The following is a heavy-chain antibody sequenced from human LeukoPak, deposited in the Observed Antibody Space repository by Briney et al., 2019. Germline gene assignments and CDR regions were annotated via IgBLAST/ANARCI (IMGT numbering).Heavy chain of an antibody. Sequence: PAGSLRLSCAASGVTFSSYAMSWVRQAPGKGLERVSAISGSGGSTYYADSVKGRFTISRDNSKNTLYLQMNSLRAEDTAVYYCAKDSPQLLWFGELVLGMDVWGQGTTVTVSS. CDR3: AKDSPQLLWFGELVLGMDV. D-gene: IGHD3-10*01. CDR1: GVTFSSYA. J-gene: IGHJ6*02. V-gene: IGHV3-23*01. CDR2: ISGSGGST.